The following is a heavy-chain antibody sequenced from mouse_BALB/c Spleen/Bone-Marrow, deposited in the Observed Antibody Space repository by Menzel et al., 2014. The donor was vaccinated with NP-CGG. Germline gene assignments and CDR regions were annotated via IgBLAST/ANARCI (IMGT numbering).Heavy chain of an antibody. CDR3: ARGSYYEGAMDY. CDR2: IWAGGST. J-gene: IGHJ4*01. CDR1: GFSLTSYG. Sequence: VKLVESGPGLVAPSQSLSITCTVSGFSLTSYGVHWVRQPPGKVLEWLGVIWAGGSTNYNSALMSRLSISKDNSKSQVFLKMDSLQTDDTAMYYCARGSYYEGAMDYWGQGTSVTVSS. V-gene: IGHV2-9*02. D-gene: IGHD1-1*01.